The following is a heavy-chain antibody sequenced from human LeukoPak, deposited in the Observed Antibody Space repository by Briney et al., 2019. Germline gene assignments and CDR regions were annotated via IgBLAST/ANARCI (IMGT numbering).Heavy chain of an antibody. J-gene: IGHJ3*02. Sequence: SETLSLTCTVSGGSISSSSYYWGWIRQPPGKGLEWIGSIYYSGSTYYNPSLKSRVTISVVTSKNQFSLKLSSVTAADTAVYYCARSGGIVVVPAAIFAFDIWGQGTMVTVSS. CDR3: ARSGGIVVVPAAIFAFDI. D-gene: IGHD2-2*01. CDR1: GGSISSSSYY. CDR2: IYYSGST. V-gene: IGHV4-39*07.